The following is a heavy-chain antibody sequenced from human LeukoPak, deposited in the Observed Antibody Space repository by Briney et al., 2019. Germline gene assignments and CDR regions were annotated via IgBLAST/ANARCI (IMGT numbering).Heavy chain of an antibody. CDR1: GYTFTSYD. D-gene: IGHD3-10*01. Sequence: ASVKVSCKASGYTFTSYDINWVRQATGQGLEWMGSMNPNSGNTGYAQKFQGRVTMTRNTSISTAYMELSSLRSEDTAVYYCARAYGSGSYYNVGFDYWGQGTLVTVSS. V-gene: IGHV1-8*01. CDR2: MNPNSGNT. J-gene: IGHJ4*02. CDR3: ARAYGSGSYYNVGFDY.